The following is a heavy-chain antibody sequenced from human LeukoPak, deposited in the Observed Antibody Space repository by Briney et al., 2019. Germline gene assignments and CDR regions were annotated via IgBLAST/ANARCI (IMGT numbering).Heavy chain of an antibody. V-gene: IGHV3-30-3*01. CDR2: ISYDGSNK. Sequence: PGGSLRLSCAASGFTFSSYAMHWVRQAPGKGRGWVAVISYDGSNKYYADSVKGRFTISRDNSKNTLYLQMNSLRAEDTAVYYCVGGDFWSGYFDYWGQGTLVTVSS. D-gene: IGHD3-3*01. CDR1: GFTFSSYA. CDR3: VGGDFWSGYFDY. J-gene: IGHJ4*02.